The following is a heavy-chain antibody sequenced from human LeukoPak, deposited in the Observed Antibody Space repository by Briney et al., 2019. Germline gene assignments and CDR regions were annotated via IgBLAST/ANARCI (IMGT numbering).Heavy chain of an antibody. CDR3: ARSAWNYEY. CDR1: GGSFSGYY. Sequence: SETLSLTCAVYGGSFSGYYWSWIRQPPRKGLEWIGEINHSGSTNYNPSLKSRVTISVDTSKNQFSLKLSSVTAADTAVYYCARSAWNYEYWGQGTLVTVSS. CDR2: INHSGST. D-gene: IGHD1-7*01. V-gene: IGHV4-34*01. J-gene: IGHJ4*02.